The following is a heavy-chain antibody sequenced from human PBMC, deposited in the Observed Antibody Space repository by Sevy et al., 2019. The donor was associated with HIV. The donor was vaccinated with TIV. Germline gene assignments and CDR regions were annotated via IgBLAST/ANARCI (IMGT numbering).Heavy chain of an antibody. J-gene: IGHJ6*02. CDR3: ARAGDIVEVVAHYGMDV. V-gene: IGHV3-33*01. Sequence: GGSLRLSCAASGFTFSSYGMHWVRQAPGKGLEWVAVMWYDGINKYYGDSVKGRFTISRDNSKNTVYLQMNSLRAEDTAVYYCARAGDIVEVVAHYGMDVWGQGTTVTVSS. CDR1: GFTFSSYG. CDR2: MWYDGINK. D-gene: IGHD2-15*01.